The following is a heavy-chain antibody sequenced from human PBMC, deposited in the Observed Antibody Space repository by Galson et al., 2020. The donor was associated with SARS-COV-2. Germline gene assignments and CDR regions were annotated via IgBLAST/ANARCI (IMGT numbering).Heavy chain of an antibody. D-gene: IGHD1-26*01. J-gene: IGHJ6*02. V-gene: IGHV3-33*01. Sequence: GGSLRLSCAASGFTFSSYGMHWVRQAPGKGLEWVAVIWYDGSNKYYADSVKGRFTISRDNSKNTLYLQMNSLRAEDTAVYYCAREGIVGAATGMDVWGQGTSVTVSS. CDR3: AREGIVGAATGMDV. CDR1: GFTFSSYG. CDR2: IWYDGSNK.